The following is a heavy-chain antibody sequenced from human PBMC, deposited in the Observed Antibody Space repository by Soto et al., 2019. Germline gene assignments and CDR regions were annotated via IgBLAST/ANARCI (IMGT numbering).Heavy chain of an antibody. CDR2: VHPSGNT. Sequence: QLQLQESGPGLVKPSETLSLTCTVSGGSFSSSPGYYWGWMRQPPGKGLEWIGTVHPSGNTYYNPSFKSRVTISNASSMTHLSLQLTSVTAADTAIYSCTTGGDAWKTGLWGQGTLVTASS. CDR1: GGSFSSSPGYY. D-gene: IGHD2-21*01. CDR3: TTGGDAWKTGL. J-gene: IGHJ4*02. V-gene: IGHV4-39*02.